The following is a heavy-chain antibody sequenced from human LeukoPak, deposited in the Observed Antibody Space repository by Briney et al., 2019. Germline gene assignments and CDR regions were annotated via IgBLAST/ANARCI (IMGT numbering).Heavy chain of an antibody. Sequence: SETLSLTCTVSGGSISSGGYYWSWIRQHPGKGLEWIGYIYYSGSTYYNPPLKSRVTISVDTSKNQFSLKLSSVTAADTAVYYCARAARYCSSTSCYLGWFDPWGQGTLVTVSS. J-gene: IGHJ5*02. V-gene: IGHV4-31*03. D-gene: IGHD2-2*01. CDR2: IYYSGST. CDR3: ARAARYCSSTSCYLGWFDP. CDR1: GGSISSGGYY.